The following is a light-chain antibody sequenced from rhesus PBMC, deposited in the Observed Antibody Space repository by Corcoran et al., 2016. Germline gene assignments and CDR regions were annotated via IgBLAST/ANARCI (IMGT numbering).Light chain of an antibody. Sequence: DIVMTQTPLSLSVTPGEPASISCRSSQSLLHTDGRTYLYWYLQKPGQPPRLLIYRVSNQFSGVPERFSGIGSGTYVTLKISRVEAEDFGTYYCMQALQTPYSFGQGTKVEIK. J-gene: IGKJ2*01. CDR2: RVS. CDR1: QSLLHTDGRTY. V-gene: IGKV2-70*01. CDR3: MQALQTPYS.